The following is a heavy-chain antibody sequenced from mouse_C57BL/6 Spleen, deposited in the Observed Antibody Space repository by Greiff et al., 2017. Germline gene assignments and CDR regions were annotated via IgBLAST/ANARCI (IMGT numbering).Heavy chain of an antibody. D-gene: IGHD3-2*02. J-gene: IGHJ2*01. CDR1: GFTFSSYA. CDR2: ISDGGSYT. Sequence: EVQLVVSGGGLVKPGGSLKLSCAASGFTFSSYAMSWVRQTPEKRLEWVATISDGGSYTYYPDNVKGRFTISRDNAKNNLYLQMSHLKSEDTAMYYCARGGSDYFDYWGQGTTLTVSS. V-gene: IGHV5-4*01. CDR3: ARGGSDYFDY.